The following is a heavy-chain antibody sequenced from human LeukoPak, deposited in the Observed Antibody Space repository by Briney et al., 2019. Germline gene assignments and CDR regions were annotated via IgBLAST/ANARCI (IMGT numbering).Heavy chain of an antibody. CDR3: AKVWRAHGDFHAFDV. CDR1: GFTFSTHA. V-gene: IGHV3-30*18. CDR2: VSYDGSRH. J-gene: IGHJ3*01. D-gene: IGHD4-17*01. Sequence: GRSLRLSCASSGFTFSTHAMHWVRQAPGKGREWVAPVSYDGSRHYYADSVKGRFSISRDTSNNMLYLQMSSLRPEDTAMYSCAKVWRAHGDFHAFDVWGQGTMVAVSP.